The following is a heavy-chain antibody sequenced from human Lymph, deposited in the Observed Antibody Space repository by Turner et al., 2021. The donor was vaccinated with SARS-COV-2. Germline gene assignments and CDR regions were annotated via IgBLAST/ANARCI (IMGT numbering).Heavy chain of an antibody. CDR2: IYSNGST. D-gene: IGHD5-18*01. V-gene: IGHV4-39*01. CDR1: GGSVTSSSYY. CDR3: ARQGWLRGYFDY. Sequence: QVQLQESGPGLVKPSETLSLTCTVSGGSVTSSSYYWGWIRQPPGKGLEWIGNIYSNGSTYYNPSLKGRVTISVDTSKNQFSLKLSSVTAADTAVYYCARQGWLRGYFDYWSQGTLVTVSS. J-gene: IGHJ4*02.